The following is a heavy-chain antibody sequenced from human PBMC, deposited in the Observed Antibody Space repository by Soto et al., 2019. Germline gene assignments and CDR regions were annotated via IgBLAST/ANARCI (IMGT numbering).Heavy chain of an antibody. V-gene: IGHV4-34*01. Sequence: QVQLQQWGAGLLKPSETLSLTCAVYGGSFSGYYWSWIRQPPGKGLEWIGEINHSGSTNYNPSLKSRVTISVDTSKNQFSLKLSSVTAADTAVYYCARVAGASHDAFDIWGQGTMVTVSS. D-gene: IGHD3-10*01. CDR2: INHSGST. J-gene: IGHJ3*02. CDR3: ARVAGASHDAFDI. CDR1: GGSFSGYY.